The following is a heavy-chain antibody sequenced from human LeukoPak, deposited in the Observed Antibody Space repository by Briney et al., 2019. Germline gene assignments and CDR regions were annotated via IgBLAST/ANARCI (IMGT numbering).Heavy chain of an antibody. CDR3: ARAKDSRHWAFDY. V-gene: IGHV1-69*05. CDR1: GGTFSSYA. Sequence: SVKVSCKASGGTFSSYAISWVRQAPGQGLEWMGGIIPIFGTANYAQKFQGRVTITTDESTSTAYMELSSLRSDDTAVYYCARAKDSRHWAFDYWGQGTLVTVSS. CDR2: IIPIFGTA. J-gene: IGHJ4*02. D-gene: IGHD7-27*01.